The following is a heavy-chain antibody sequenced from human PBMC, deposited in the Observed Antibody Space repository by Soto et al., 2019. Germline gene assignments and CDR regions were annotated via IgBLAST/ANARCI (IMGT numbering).Heavy chain of an antibody. J-gene: IGHJ4*02. CDR2: FDPEDGET. CDR3: ATYIPSSYYYDSSGYRSSFFDY. D-gene: IGHD3-22*01. Sequence: GASVKVSCKASGYTFTTYYMHWVRQAPGKGLEWMGGFDPEDGETIYAQKFQGRVTMTEDTSTDTAYMELSSLRSEDTAVYYCATYIPSSYYYDSSGYRSSFFDYWGQGTLVTVSS. CDR1: GYTFTTYY. V-gene: IGHV1-24*01.